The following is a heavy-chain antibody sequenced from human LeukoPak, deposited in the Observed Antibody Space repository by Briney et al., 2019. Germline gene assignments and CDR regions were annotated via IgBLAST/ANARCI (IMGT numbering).Heavy chain of an antibody. D-gene: IGHD1-26*01. J-gene: IGHJ4*02. CDR2: IYGSGGGT. CDR3: AKGHAPSGSYADY. CDR1: GFTFTNYA. Sequence: PGGSLRLSCAASGFTFTNYAMTWVRQTPGKGLEWVSTIYGSGGGTYYADSVKGRFTISRDNSKNTLYVQMNSLRAEDTAVYYCAKGHAPSGSYADYWGQGTLVTVSS. V-gene: IGHV3-23*01.